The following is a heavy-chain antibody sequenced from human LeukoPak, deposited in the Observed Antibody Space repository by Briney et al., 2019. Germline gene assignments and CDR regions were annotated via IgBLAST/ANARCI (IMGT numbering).Heavy chain of an antibody. V-gene: IGHV3-30*02. D-gene: IGHD3-16*01. J-gene: IGHJ3*02. CDR2: IRYDASDK. CDR3: AKDGVAFDI. Sequence: GGSLRLSCAASGFIFSNYGIHWVRQAPGKGLEWVAFIRYDASDKYYADSVKGRFTISRDNSKNKVYLQMNSLRAEDTAVYYCAKDGVAFDIWGQGTMVTVSS. CDR1: GFIFSNYG.